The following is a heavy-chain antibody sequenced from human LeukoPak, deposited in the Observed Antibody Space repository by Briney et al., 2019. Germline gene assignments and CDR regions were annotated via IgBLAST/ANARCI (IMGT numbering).Heavy chain of an antibody. J-gene: IGHJ4*02. D-gene: IGHD3-22*01. CDR3: AKARATYLYDTSGYSALDY. CDR2: IWYDGDNK. Sequence: GGSLRLSCAASRFTFSSYLMHWVRQAPGKGLEWVALIWYDGDNKYYSDSVKGRFTISRDNSKNTLYLQMNSLRAEDTAVYYCAKARATYLYDTSGYSALDYWGQGTLVTVSS. CDR1: RFTFSSYL. V-gene: IGHV3-33*06.